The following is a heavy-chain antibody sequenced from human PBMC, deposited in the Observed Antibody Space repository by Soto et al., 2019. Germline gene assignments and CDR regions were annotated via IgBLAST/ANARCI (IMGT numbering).Heavy chain of an antibody. D-gene: IGHD1-26*01. CDR3: ARVYSGSYSDS. V-gene: IGHV4-4*02. Sequence: QVQLQESGPGLVKPSGTLSLTCAVSGGSISSNNWWSWVRQPPGKGLEWIGEIFHSGSTYYSPSLTRRVTISVDKSKTLFSLNLTSVTAADTAVYYCARVYSGSYSDSWGQGTLVTVSS. J-gene: IGHJ4*02. CDR1: GGSISSNNW. CDR2: IFHSGST.